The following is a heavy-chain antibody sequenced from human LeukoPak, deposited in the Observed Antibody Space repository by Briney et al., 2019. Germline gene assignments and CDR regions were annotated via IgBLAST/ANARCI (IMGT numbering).Heavy chain of an antibody. CDR1: GFTVSSNY. J-gene: IGHJ4*02. D-gene: IGHD3-10*01. CDR2: ISGNSGHT. CDR3: AKGDSFGSGSYYQY. Sequence: PGGSLRLSCAASGFTVSSNYMSWGRQAPGKGLEWVSDISGNSGHTYYADSVKGRFTISRDNSENTLYLQMNSLGAEDTAVYYCAKGDSFGSGSYYQYWGQGTLVTVSS. V-gene: IGHV3-23*01.